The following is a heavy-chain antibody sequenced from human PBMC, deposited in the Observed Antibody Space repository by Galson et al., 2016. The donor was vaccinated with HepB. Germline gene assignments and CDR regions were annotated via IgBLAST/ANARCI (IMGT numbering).Heavy chain of an antibody. CDR3: MSRGRDALDGYGSRFQH. D-gene: IGHD3-10*01. J-gene: IGHJ1*01. CDR2: ISGSGDIT. Sequence: SLRLSCAASGFTFSSFAMSWVRQAPGKGLEWISGISGSGDITYDADSLKGRFTISRDNSKNMLYLQLISLRVGDTALSYCMSRGRDALDGYGSRFQHWGRGTLVTVSS. V-gene: IGHV3-23*01. CDR1: GFTFSSFA.